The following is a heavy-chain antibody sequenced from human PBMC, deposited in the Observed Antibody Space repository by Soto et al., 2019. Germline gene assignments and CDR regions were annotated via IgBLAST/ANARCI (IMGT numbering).Heavy chain of an antibody. D-gene: IGHD3-3*01. Sequence: QVQLVESGGGLVQPGRSLKLSCAASGFTFSTYGMHWVRQSPDKGLEWVAVISYDGSNQYYRDSVRDSFTISRDNSRNTVYLKMTSLREEDTAVSYCAKDERRFLKYYFNFCVDAWGRGTTVTVS. V-gene: IGHV3-30*18. CDR3: AKDERRFLKYYFNFCVDA. CDR1: GFTFSTYG. CDR2: ISYDGSNQ. J-gene: IGHJ6*02.